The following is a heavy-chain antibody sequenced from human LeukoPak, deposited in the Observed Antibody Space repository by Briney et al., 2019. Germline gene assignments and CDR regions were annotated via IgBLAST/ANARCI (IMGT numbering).Heavy chain of an antibody. J-gene: IGHJ4*02. Sequence: GGSLRLSCAASGFTFSSYDMYWVRQSTGKGLEWVSAIGTAGDTYYPGSVKGRFTISRENAKNSLYLQMNSLRVGDTAVYYCVRGPYCSGGSCYGHFDYWGQGTLVTASS. CDR1: GFTFSSYD. D-gene: IGHD2-15*01. CDR3: VRGPYCSGGSCYGHFDY. CDR2: IGTAGDT. V-gene: IGHV3-13*01.